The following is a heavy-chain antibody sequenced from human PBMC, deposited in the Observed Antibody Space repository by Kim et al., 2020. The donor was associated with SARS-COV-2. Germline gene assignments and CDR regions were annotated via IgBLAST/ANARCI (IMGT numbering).Heavy chain of an antibody. V-gene: IGHV3-49*02. D-gene: IGHD3-22*01. CDR3: TRDRSRYYDSTTFDY. Sequence: AASVKGRFTISRDDSKNIAYLQMDSLKTEDTAVYYCTRDRSRYYDSTTFDYWGQGTLVTVSS. J-gene: IGHJ4*02.